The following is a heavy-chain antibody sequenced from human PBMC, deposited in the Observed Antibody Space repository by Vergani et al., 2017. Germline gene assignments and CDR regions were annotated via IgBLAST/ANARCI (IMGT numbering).Heavy chain of an antibody. CDR1: GGTFSSYA. D-gene: IGHD2-8*01. Sequence: QVQLVQSGAEVKKPGSSVKVSCKASGGTFSSYAISWVRQAPGQGLEWMGGIIPIFGTANYAQKFQGRVTITADKSTSTAYMELSSLRSEDTAVYYCATLGGHCTNGVCYYFDYWGQGTLVTVSS. V-gene: IGHV1-69*06. CDR2: IIPIFGTA. CDR3: ATLGGHCTNGVCYYFDY. J-gene: IGHJ4*02.